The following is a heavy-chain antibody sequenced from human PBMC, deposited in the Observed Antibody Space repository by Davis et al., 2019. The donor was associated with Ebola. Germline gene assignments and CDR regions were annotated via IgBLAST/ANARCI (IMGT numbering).Heavy chain of an antibody. D-gene: IGHD1-14*01. V-gene: IGHV3-49*04. CDR1: GFTFGDYA. CDR2: IRSKAYGGTT. CDR3: TREIYFFPENWFDP. J-gene: IGHJ5*02. Sequence: GGSLRLSCTASGFTFGDYAMSWVRQAPGKGLEWVGFIRSKAYGGTTEYAASVKGRFTISRDDSKSIAYLQMNSLKTEDTAVYYCTREIYFFPENWFDPWGQGTQVTVSS.